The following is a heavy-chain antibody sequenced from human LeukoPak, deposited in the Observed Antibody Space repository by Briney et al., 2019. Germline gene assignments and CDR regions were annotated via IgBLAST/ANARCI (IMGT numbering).Heavy chain of an antibody. D-gene: IGHD3-3*01. CDR1: GYTFTSYD. J-gene: IGHJ5*02. Sequence: GASVKVSCKASGYTFTSYDINWVRQATGQGLEWMGWMNPNSGNTGYAQKFQGRVTMTRNTSISTAYMGLSSLRSEDTAVYYCARGRNYDFWSGYLGFYWFDPWGQGTLVTVSS. CDR2: MNPNSGNT. CDR3: ARGRNYDFWSGYLGFYWFDP. V-gene: IGHV1-8*01.